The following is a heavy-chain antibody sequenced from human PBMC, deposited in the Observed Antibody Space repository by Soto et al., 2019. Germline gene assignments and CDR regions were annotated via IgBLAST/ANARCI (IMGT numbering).Heavy chain of an antibody. J-gene: IGHJ4*01. Sequence: PGGSLRLSCAASASTFSSYVMSWVRPAPGKGLEWVSIISGSGGSTYYADSVKGRFTISRDNSKNTLYLQLNSLRAEDTAVYYCAKDSSGLYVIPYSSTVYYWGHGT. CDR2: ISGSGGST. D-gene: IGHD2-8*01. CDR1: ASTFSSYV. CDR3: AKDSSGLYVIPYSSTVYY. V-gene: IGHV3-23*01.